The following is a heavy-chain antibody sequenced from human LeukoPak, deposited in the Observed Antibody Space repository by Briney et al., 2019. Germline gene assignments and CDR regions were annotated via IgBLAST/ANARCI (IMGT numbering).Heavy chain of an antibody. CDR1: GGSISSYY. Sequence: SETLSLTCTVSGGSISSYYWSWFRQPAGKGLEWIGRIYTSGSTNYNPSLKSRVTMSVDTSKNQFSLKLSSVTAADTAVYYCARDTRPFAFYDYWGQGTLVTVSS. CDR2: IYTSGST. V-gene: IGHV4-4*07. J-gene: IGHJ4*02. CDR3: ARDTRPFAFYDY.